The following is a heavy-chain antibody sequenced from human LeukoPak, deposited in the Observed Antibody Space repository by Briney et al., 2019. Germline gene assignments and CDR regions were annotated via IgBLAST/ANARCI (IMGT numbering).Heavy chain of an antibody. CDR3: AKKIFQGWGFYFDY. CDR1: GFTFSSYA. V-gene: IGHV3-23*01. CDR2: ISDSGSST. Sequence: GGSLRLSCAASGFTFSSYAMSWVRQAPGKGLEWVSAISDSGSSTYYADSVKGRFTISRDNSKNTLRLQMNSLRAEDTAIYYCAKKIFQGWGFYFDYWGQGTLVTVSS. D-gene: IGHD2-21*01. J-gene: IGHJ4*02.